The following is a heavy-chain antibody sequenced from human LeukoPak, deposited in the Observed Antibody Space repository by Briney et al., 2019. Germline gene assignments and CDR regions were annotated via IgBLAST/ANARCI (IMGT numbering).Heavy chain of an antibody. CDR2: INPNSGGT. V-gene: IGHV1-2*02. Sequence: ASVTVSCQASGYTFTGYYMHWVRQAPGQGLEWMGWINPNSGGTNYAQKFQGRVTMTRDTSISTAYMELSRLRSDVTAVYYCARSTYSGSYRARGYYFDYWGQGTLVTVSS. J-gene: IGHJ4*02. CDR3: ARSTYSGSYRARGYYFDY. CDR1: GYTFTGYY. D-gene: IGHD1-26*01.